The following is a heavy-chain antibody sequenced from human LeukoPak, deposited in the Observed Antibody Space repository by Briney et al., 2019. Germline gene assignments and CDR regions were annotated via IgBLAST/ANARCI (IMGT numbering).Heavy chain of an antibody. CDR3: AREVISGSYYIDY. CDR1: GFTFSTYG. V-gene: IGHV3-23*01. CDR2: TSGSGTTT. J-gene: IGHJ4*02. Sequence: GGTLRLSCAASGFTFSTYGMSWVRQTPGKGLGWVSATSGSGTTTYYEDSVKGRFTISRDNSQNTLYLQMNSLRAEDTAVYYCAREVISGSYYIDYWGQGTLVTVSS. D-gene: IGHD1-26*01.